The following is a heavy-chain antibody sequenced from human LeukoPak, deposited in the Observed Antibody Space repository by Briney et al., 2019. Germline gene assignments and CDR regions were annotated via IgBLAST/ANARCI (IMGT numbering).Heavy chain of an antibody. CDR2: IYSGGST. D-gene: IGHD3-22*01. CDR1: GFTVSSNY. CDR3: ARDRSADDSSGYYPPPDYYFDY. V-gene: IGHV3-66*01. J-gene: IGHJ4*02. Sequence: GGSLRLSCAASGFTVSSNYMSWVRQAPGKGLEWVSVIYSGGSTYYADSVKGRFTISRDNSKNTLYLQMDSLRGEDTAVYYCARDRSADDSSGYYPPPDYYFDYWGQGTLVTVSS.